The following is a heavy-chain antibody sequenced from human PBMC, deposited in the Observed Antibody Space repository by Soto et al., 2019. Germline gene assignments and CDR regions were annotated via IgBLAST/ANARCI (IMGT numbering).Heavy chain of an antibody. J-gene: IGHJ4*02. Sequence: PGGSLRLSCSASGFTFSSYAMHWVRQAPGKGLEYVSAISSNGGSTYYADSVKGRFTISRDNSKNTLYLQMSSLRAEDTTVYYCVRGPYIDSTHYLDYWGQGTLVTVSS. CDR2: ISSNGGST. CDR3: VRGPYIDSTHYLDY. D-gene: IGHD3-16*01. V-gene: IGHV3-64D*06. CDR1: GFTFSSYA.